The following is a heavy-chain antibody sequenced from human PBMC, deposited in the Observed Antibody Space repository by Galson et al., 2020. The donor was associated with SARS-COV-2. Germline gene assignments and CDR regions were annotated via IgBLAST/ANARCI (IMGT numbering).Heavy chain of an antibody. CDR1: GFTFSSYW. CDR2: IYSEGSRT. J-gene: IGHJ4*02. D-gene: IGHD3-10*01. V-gene: IGHV3-74*01. Sequence: GGSLRLSCAASGFTFSSYWMHWVRQAPGKGLVWVSRIYSEGSRTSYADSVKGRFTISGDNAKNTLYLQMNSLRAEDTAVYYCARGDMGNYYFDYWGQGTLVTVSS. CDR3: ARGDMGNYYFDY.